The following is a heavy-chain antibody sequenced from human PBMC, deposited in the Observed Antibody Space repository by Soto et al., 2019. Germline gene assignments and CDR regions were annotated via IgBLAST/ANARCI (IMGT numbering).Heavy chain of an antibody. J-gene: IGHJ1*01. Sequence: PGGSLRLSCTASGFTFSDYWMTWVRQAPGKGLEWVANIKQDGSERYYVDSVKGRFTISRDNAQNSLYLQMNSLGVEDSAVYYCAQMPSAYSFQYWGQGTLVTVYS. D-gene: IGHD2-21*01. CDR3: AQMPSAYSFQY. CDR2: IKQDGSER. CDR1: GFTFSDYW. V-gene: IGHV3-7*05.